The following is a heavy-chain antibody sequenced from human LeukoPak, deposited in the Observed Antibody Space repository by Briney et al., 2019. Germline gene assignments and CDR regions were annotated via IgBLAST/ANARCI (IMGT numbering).Heavy chain of an antibody. Sequence: GAPVKVSCKASGYTFTSYGISWVRQAPGQGLEWMGRINPNSGGTNYAQKFQGWVTMTRDTSISTAYMELSRLRSDDTAVYYCARGRGYSGYDWVYWGQGTLVTVSS. V-gene: IGHV1-2*04. CDR1: GYTFTSYG. CDR3: ARGRGYSGYDWVY. CDR2: INPNSGGT. J-gene: IGHJ4*02. D-gene: IGHD5-12*01.